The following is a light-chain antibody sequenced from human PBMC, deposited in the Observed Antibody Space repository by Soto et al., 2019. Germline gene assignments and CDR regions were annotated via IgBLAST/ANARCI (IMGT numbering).Light chain of an antibody. CDR1: QYINTR. V-gene: IGKV3D-11*01. CDR2: GES. CDR3: HQRNK. J-gene: IGKJ5*01. Sequence: EIVLTQSPATLSSFPGDRLTLSCRASQYINTRLAWYQHRPGQAPRLLIYGESSRATGIPERFSGSGAGTDFTLTISSLEPEDVGVYFCHQRNKFGPGTRLEIK.